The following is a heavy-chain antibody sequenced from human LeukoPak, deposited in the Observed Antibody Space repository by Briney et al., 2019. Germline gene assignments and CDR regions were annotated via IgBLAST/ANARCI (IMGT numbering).Heavy chain of an antibody. Sequence: SETLSLTCTVSGGSINSYYWSWIRQPPGKGLEWIGYIYNSGTTNYNPSLKSRLTISVDTTKNRFSLKLSSVTAADTAVYYCARGGCSSTACPPPGFDYWGQGTLVTVSS. CDR3: ARGGCSSTACPPPGFDY. CDR2: IYNSGTT. CDR1: GGSINSYY. V-gene: IGHV4-59*01. J-gene: IGHJ4*02. D-gene: IGHD2-2*01.